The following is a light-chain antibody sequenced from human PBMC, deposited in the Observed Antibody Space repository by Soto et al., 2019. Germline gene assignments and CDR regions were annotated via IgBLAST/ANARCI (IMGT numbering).Light chain of an antibody. CDR2: KAS. J-gene: IGKJ1*01. Sequence: DIQMTQSPSTLSASGEDRVTMNCRASQSSSSWLAWYQQKQGKAPKLLIYKASSVESGVPSRFSGSGYGTEFTLTISSLQTDAVATYYCQQYNRSPTFGQGKKVEIK. CDR1: QSSSSW. CDR3: QQYNRSPT. V-gene: IGKV1-5*03.